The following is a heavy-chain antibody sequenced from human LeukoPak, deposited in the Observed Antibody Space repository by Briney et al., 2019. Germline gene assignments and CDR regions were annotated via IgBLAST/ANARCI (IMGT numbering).Heavy chain of an antibody. V-gene: IGHV3-15*01. J-gene: IGHJ4*02. D-gene: IGHD3-10*01. CDR3: TTEGYYVSGIY. CDR2: IKGKTDSETT. Sequence: GASLRLSCAASGFTFNNAWMSWVRQATGKGLEWVGRIKGKTDSETTDYATPVKGSFIISRDDSKDMLYLQMNSLKTEDTAVYYCTTEGYYVSGIYWGQGTLVTVSS. CDR1: GFTFNNAW.